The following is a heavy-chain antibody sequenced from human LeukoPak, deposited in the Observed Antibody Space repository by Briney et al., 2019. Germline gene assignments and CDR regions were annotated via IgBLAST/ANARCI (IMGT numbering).Heavy chain of an antibody. J-gene: IGHJ4*02. CDR3: ARDLYCSGGCCLYYFDY. CDR2: IDLSGGST. V-gene: IGHV1-46*03. Sequence: ASVKVSCKASGYTFTSYYMHWVRQAPGQGLEWIGIIDLSGGSTSYAQKFQGRVTMTRDTSTSTVYMELSSLRSEDTAVYYCARDLYCSGGCCLYYFDYWGQGTLVTVSS. CDR1: GYTFTSYY. D-gene: IGHD2-15*01.